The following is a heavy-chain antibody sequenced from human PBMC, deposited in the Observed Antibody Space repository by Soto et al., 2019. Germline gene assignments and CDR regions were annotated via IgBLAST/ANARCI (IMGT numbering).Heavy chain of an antibody. J-gene: IGHJ5*02. CDR3: ASRDWTKNWLDP. Sequence: KTSETLSLTCTVSGGSISSSSNYWVWIRQPPGKGLEWIGRIYYSGSTYYNPSLKSRVSIFVDTSKRQFSLKVSSVTAAYTAVYYCASRDWTKNWLDPWGQGTPVTVSS. CDR1: GGSISSSSNY. D-gene: IGHD2-21*01. CDR2: IYYSGST. V-gene: IGHV4-39*01.